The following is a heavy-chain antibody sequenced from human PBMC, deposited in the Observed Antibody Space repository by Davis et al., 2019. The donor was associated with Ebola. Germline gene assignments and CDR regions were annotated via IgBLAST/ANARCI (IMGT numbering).Heavy chain of an antibody. V-gene: IGHV3-30*03. J-gene: IGHJ4*02. CDR1: GFTFSSYG. Sequence: GGSLRLSCAASGFTFSSYGMHWVRQAPGKGLEWVAVIPYDGSNKYYADSVKGRFTISRDNSKNTLFLQMNSLRTEDTAVYYCARDGLGPYFFDHWGQGILVTVSS. CDR2: IPYDGSNK. CDR3: ARDGLGPYFFDH.